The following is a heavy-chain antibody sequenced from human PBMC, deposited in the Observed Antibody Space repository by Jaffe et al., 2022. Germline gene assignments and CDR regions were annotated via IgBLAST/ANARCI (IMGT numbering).Heavy chain of an antibody. D-gene: IGHD3-3*01. V-gene: IGHV3-73*02. Sequence: EVQLVESGGGLVQPGGSLKLSCAASGFTFSGSAMHWVRQASGKGLEWVGRIRSKANSYATAYAASVKGRFTISRDDSKNTAYLQMNSLKTEDTAVYYCTRATYYDFWSGYYYFDYWGQGTLVTVSS. CDR3: TRATYYDFWSGYYYFDY. J-gene: IGHJ4*02. CDR2: IRSKANSYAT. CDR1: GFTFSGSA.